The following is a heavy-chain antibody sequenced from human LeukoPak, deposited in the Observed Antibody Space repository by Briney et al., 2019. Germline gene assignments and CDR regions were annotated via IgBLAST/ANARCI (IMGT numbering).Heavy chain of an antibody. J-gene: IGHJ4*02. CDR3: ARGGSYRFDY. CDR1: GFTFTNYW. CDR2: IKEDGSEK. D-gene: IGHD1-26*01. V-gene: IGHV3-7*01. Sequence: PGGSLRLSCAASGFTFTNYWMSWVRQAPGKGREWVANIKEDGSEKSYVDSVKGRFTISRDNAKNSLYLQMNSLRAEDTAVYYCARGGSYRFDYWGQGTLVTVSS.